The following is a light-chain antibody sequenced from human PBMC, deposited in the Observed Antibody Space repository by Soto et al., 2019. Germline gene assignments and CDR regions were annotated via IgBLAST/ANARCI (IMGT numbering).Light chain of an antibody. Sequence: QSVLTQPPSASGTPGQRVTISCSGSSSNIGSNYVYWYQQLPGTAPKLLIYRDNQRPSGVPDRFSGSKSGTSASLATSGLRSEDEADYYRAAWDDSLRGVMFGGGTKLTVL. CDR3: AAWDDSLRGVM. J-gene: IGLJ3*02. V-gene: IGLV1-47*01. CDR1: SSNIGSNY. CDR2: RDN.